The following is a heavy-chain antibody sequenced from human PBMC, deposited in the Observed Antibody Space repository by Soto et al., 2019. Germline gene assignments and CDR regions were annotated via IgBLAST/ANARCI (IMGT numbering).Heavy chain of an antibody. CDR3: ARESLSTSRHTLDY. CDR2: INPNSGGT. V-gene: IGHV1-2*04. Sequence: QVQLVQSGAEVKKPGASVKVSCKASGYTFTGYYMHWVRQAPGQGLEWMGWINPNSGGTNYAQKFQGWVTRTRDTSISTAYMERSRLRSDDTAVYYCARESLSTSRHTLDYWGQGTLVTVSS. CDR1: GYTFTGYY. D-gene: IGHD2-2*01. J-gene: IGHJ4*02.